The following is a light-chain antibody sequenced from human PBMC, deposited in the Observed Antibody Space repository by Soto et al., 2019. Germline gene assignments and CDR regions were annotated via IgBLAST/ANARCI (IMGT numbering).Light chain of an antibody. J-gene: IGKJ4*01. CDR3: PPLWTYPLT. V-gene: IGKV1-9*01. CDR2: AAS. Sequence: TQLTQSPSFLSASVGDRVTITCRASQDVSRSLGWYQQKPGKAPKLLISAASTLHSGVPSRFSGSGSGTVFTLTISSLQPEDLATYYGPPLWTYPLTFGGGTKV. CDR1: QDVSRS.